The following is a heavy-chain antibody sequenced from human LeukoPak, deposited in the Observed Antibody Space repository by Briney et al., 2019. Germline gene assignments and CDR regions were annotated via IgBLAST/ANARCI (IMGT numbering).Heavy chain of an antibody. CDR1: GGSISGSYW. D-gene: IGHD1-1*01. CDR2: IYHSGST. V-gene: IGHV4-4*02. CDR3: ARVDDGYNYVDY. Sequence: SETLSLTCAVSGGSISGSYWWNWVRQPPGKGLEWIGEIYHSGSTNYNPSLKSRVTISVDKSKNQFSLKLSSVTAADTAVYYCARVDDGYNYVDYWGQGTLVTVSS. J-gene: IGHJ4*02.